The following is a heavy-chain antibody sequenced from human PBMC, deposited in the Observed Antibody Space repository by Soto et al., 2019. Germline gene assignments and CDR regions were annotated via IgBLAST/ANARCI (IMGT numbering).Heavy chain of an antibody. Sequence: EVQLVESGGGLVQPGGSLRLSCAASGFTFSNYWMSWVRQAPGKGLEWVANIKEDGSEKYYVDSVKGRFTISRDNAKNSLYRQMNPLRAEDTAVYYGARDQDDPNDAFDIGGKGTMVTFSS. CDR3: ARDQDDPNDAFDI. J-gene: IGHJ3*02. CDR1: GFTFSNYW. CDR2: IKEDGSEK. D-gene: IGHD3-3*01. V-gene: IGHV3-7*01.